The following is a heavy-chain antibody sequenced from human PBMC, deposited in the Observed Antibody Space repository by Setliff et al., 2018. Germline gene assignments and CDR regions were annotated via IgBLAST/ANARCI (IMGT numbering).Heavy chain of an antibody. CDR3: ARGAYCSSTSCPPWDY. Sequence: GASVKVSCKASGYTFTSCDINWVRQATGQGLEWMGWMNPNSGNTGYAQKFQGRVTMTRNTSISTAYMELSSLRSEDTAVYYCARGAYCSSTSCPPWDYWGQGTLVTVSS. J-gene: IGHJ4*02. CDR1: GYTFTSCD. CDR2: MNPNSGNT. D-gene: IGHD2-2*01. V-gene: IGHV1-8*02.